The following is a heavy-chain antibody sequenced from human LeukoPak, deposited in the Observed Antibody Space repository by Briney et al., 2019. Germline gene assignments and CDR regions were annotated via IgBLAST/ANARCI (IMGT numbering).Heavy chain of an antibody. V-gene: IGHV3-30*07. D-gene: IGHD3-22*01. CDR1: GFTFSSYA. Sequence: GGSLRLSCAASGFTFSSYAMHWVRQAPGKGLEWVAVISYDGSNKYYADSVKGRFTISRDKSKNRLYLHMNSLRAEDTAVYYCAKPYYYDSSGYPEYFQHWGQGTLVTVSS. J-gene: IGHJ1*01. CDR2: ISYDGSNK. CDR3: AKPYYYDSSGYPEYFQH.